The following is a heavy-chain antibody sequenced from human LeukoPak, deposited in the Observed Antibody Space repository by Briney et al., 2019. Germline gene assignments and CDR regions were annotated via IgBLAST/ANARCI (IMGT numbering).Heavy chain of an antibody. J-gene: IGHJ4*02. CDR2: ISWNSGSI. V-gene: IGHV3-9*01. CDR3: AKDPSSSSRFLAFSFDY. CDR1: GFTFDDYA. Sequence: AGGSLRLSCAASGFTFDDYAMHWVRQAPGKGLEWVSGISWNSGSIGYADSVKGRFTMSRDNAKNSLYLQMNSLRAEDTAVYYCAKDPSSSSRFLAFSFDYWGQGTLVTVSS. D-gene: IGHD6-6*01.